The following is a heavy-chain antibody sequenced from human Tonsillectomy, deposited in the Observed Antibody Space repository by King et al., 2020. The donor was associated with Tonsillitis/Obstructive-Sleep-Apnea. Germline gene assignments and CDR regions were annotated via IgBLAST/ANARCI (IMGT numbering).Heavy chain of an antibody. CDR1: GGSFSGYY. Sequence: VQLQQWGAGLLKPSETLSLTCAVYGGSFSGYYWSWIRQPPGKGLEWIGEINHSGSTNYNPSHKSRVTISVDTSKNQFSLKLSSVAAADTAVYYCASATYYYDSSGYRAGWFDPWGQGTLVTVSS. CDR2: INHSGST. V-gene: IGHV4-34*01. D-gene: IGHD3-22*01. CDR3: ASATYYYDSSGYRAGWFDP. J-gene: IGHJ5*02.